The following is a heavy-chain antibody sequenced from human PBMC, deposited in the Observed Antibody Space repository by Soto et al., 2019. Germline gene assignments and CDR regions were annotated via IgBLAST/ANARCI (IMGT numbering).Heavy chain of an antibody. V-gene: IGHV4-59*01. CDR3: ARRGSGSFESPYYYSGMDV. D-gene: IGHD1-26*01. CDR1: GGSISSYY. Sequence: SETLSLTCTVSGGSISSYYWSWIRQPPGKGLEWIGYIYYSGSTNYSPSLKSRVTISADTSKNQFSLKLSSVTAADTAVYYCARRGSGSFESPYYYSGMDVWGQGTTVTVSS. J-gene: IGHJ6*02. CDR2: IYYSGST.